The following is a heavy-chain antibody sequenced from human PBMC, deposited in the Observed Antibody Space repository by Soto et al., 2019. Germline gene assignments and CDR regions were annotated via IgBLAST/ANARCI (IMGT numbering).Heavy chain of an antibody. CDR2: VSANNGHT. Sequence: VASVRVSCKXSGFTFSNYGLNWVRQAPGQGLEWMGWVSANNGHTNYAQNLQGRVSMTTDTSTSTAYMELRGLTFDDTAVYYCARDIESVTAKHFFYYYAMDVWGQGTTVTVSS. CDR3: ARDIESVTAKHFFYYYAMDV. CDR1: GFTFSNYG. D-gene: IGHD2-8*01. V-gene: IGHV1-18*01. J-gene: IGHJ6*02.